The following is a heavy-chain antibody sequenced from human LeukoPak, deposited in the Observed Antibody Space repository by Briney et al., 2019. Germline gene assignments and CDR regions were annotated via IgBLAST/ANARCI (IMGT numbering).Heavy chain of an antibody. CDR3: ARADFGYSGYYYYYGMDV. CDR2: IYYSGSS. CDR1: GFTFDDYA. D-gene: IGHD5-12*01. V-gene: IGHV4-59*01. J-gene: IGHJ6*02. Sequence: LRLSCAASGFTFDDYAMHWVRQAPGKGLEWIGYIYYSGSSNYNPSLKSRVTISVDTSKDQFSLRLSSVTAADTAVYYCARADFGYSGYYYYYGMDVWGQGTTVTVSS.